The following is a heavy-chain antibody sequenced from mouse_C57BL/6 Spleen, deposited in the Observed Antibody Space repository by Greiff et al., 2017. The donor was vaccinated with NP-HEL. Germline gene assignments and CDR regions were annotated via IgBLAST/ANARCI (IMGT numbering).Heavy chain of an antibody. CDR1: GYTFTSYW. J-gene: IGHJ4*01. D-gene: IGHD1-1*01. Sequence: VQLQQPGAELVRPGSSVKLSCKASGYTFTSYWMHWVKQRPIQGLEWIGNIDPSDSETHYNQKFKDKATLTVDKSSSTAYMQLSSLTSEDSAVYYCARGYGSSYAMDYWGQGTSVTVSS. V-gene: IGHV1-52*01. CDR3: ARGYGSSYAMDY. CDR2: IDPSDSET.